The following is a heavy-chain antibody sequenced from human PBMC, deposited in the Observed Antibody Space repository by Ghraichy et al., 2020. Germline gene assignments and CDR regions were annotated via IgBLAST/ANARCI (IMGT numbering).Heavy chain of an antibody. Sequence: SVKVSCKASGGTFSSYAISWVRQAPGQGLEWMGGIIPISGTANYAQKFQGRVTITADESTSTAYMELSSLRSEDTAVYYCARVQDYYGSGSYVDYYGMDGWGQGTTVTVSS. CDR2: IIPISGTA. J-gene: IGHJ6*02. D-gene: IGHD3-10*01. CDR1: GGTFSSYA. V-gene: IGHV1-69*13. CDR3: ARVQDYYGSGSYVDYYGMDG.